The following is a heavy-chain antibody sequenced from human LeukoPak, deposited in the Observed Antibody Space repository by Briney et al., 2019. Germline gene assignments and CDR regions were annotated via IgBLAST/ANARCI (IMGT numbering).Heavy chain of an antibody. CDR1: GGPLSSYY. CDR3: AREGKDAFDI. V-gene: IGHV4-59*01. J-gene: IGHJ3*02. Sequence: PSETLSLPCTVSGGPLSSYYWSWIRQPPGKGLEWIGYIYYSGRTNYNPSLKSRVTISVDTSKNQFSLKLSSVTAADAAVFLCAREGKDAFDIWGQGTMVTVSS. CDR2: IYYSGRT.